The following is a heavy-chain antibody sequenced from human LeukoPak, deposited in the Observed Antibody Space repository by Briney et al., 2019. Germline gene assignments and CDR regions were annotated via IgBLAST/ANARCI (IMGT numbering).Heavy chain of an antibody. D-gene: IGHD5-18*01. CDR2: IHDSGST. CDR3: ASGYGYVYRYFDI. J-gene: IGHJ4*02. CDR1: GASIRINYF. V-gene: IGHV4-31*11. Sequence: SSETLSLTCAVSGASIRINYFWNWIRQHPGEGLDWIGYIHDSGSTHYNPSLKSRLTMSLDTSNNQFSMKLNSVTAADTAVYYCASGYGYVYRYFDIWGQGTLVTVAS.